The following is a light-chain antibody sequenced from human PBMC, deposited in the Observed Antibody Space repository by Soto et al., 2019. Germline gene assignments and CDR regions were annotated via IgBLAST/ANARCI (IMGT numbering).Light chain of an antibody. J-gene: IGKJ1*01. Sequence: DIQITHSPSSLSASVLYRVTITCRASQSISTYLNWYQQKPGKAPKVLIYAASTLQSGVPSRFSGSGSETDFTLTISSLQPEDFATYYCQQSYSRTFGQGTKVDIK. CDR1: QSISTY. CDR2: AAS. CDR3: QQSYSRT. V-gene: IGKV1-39*01.